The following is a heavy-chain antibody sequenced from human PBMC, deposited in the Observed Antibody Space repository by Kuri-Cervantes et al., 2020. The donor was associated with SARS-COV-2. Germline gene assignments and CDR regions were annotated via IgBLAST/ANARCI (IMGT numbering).Heavy chain of an antibody. CDR2: IYHSGST. J-gene: IGHJ2*01. D-gene: IGHD6-13*01. CDR1: GYSISSGYY. Sequence: SQTLSLTCAVSGYSISSGYYWGWIRQPPGKGLEWIGSIYHSGSTYYSPSLKSRVAISVDRPKNEFSLRMTSVTAADTAPYCCARASYQQLVHGWYFDLWGRGTLVTVSS. V-gene: IGHV4-38-2*01. CDR3: ARASYQQLVHGWYFDL.